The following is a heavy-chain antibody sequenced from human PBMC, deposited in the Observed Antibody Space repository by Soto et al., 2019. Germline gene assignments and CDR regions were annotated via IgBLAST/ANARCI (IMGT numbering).Heavy chain of an antibody. Sequence: GGSMRLSCAASGFTFRTYAMSWVRQARGKGLEWVSAISGSGVDTYYADSVKGRSTISRDNSKNTLFLQVNSLRVDDTAVYYCVKEIRIFGVVIFDYWGQGTLVTVSS. CDR2: ISGSGVDT. V-gene: IGHV3-23*01. D-gene: IGHD3-3*01. J-gene: IGHJ4*02. CDR1: GFTFRTYA. CDR3: VKEIRIFGVVIFDY.